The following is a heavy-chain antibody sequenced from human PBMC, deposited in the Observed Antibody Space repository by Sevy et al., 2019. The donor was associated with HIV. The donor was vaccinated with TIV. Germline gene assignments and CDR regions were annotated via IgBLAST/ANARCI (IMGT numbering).Heavy chain of an antibody. CDR1: GFTFGDYA. CDR2: IRSRTYGETT. Sequence: GGSLRLSCTVSGFTFGDYAMSWFRQAPGKGLEWVGFIRSRTYGETTEYAASVKGRFTISRDDSKSFAYLQMISLRTEDTAVYYCISGYYYESSGYYPLGYWGQGTLVTVSS. CDR3: ISGYYYESSGYYPLGY. J-gene: IGHJ4*02. D-gene: IGHD3-22*01. V-gene: IGHV3-49*03.